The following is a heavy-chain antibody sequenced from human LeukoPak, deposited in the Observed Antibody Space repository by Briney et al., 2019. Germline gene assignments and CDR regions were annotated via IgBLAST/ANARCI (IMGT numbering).Heavy chain of an antibody. J-gene: IGHJ4*02. CDR1: GFTFSSYS. D-gene: IGHD3-10*01. CDR2: ISSSSSYI. Sequence: GGSLRLSCAASGFTFSSYSMNWVRQAPGKGLEWVSSISSSSSYIYYADSVKGRFTISRDNAKNSLYLQMNSLRAEDTAVYYCARLAWGRGVIITFDYWGQGTLVTVSS. CDR3: ARLAWGRGVIITFDY. V-gene: IGHV3-21*01.